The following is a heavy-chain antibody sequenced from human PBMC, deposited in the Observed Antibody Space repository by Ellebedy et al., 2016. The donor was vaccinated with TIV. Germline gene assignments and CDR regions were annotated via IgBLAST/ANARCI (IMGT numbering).Heavy chain of an antibody. CDR1: GFTFSTYS. CDR2: IRDSFNTV. V-gene: IGHV3-48*02. CDR3: ARDLRSLYYYGSGAHPAFDS. D-gene: IGHD3-10*01. Sequence: GGSLRLXXAASGFTFSTYSMNWVRQAPGKGLEWISYIRDSFNTVYYADSVKGRFTTSRDNAKNSLYLQMNSLREEDTAIYFCARDLRSLYYYGSGAHPAFDSWGQGTLVTVSS. J-gene: IGHJ5*01.